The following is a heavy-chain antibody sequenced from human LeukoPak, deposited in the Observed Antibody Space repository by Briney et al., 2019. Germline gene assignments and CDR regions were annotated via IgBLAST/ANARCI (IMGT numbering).Heavy chain of an antibody. V-gene: IGHV3-23*01. Sequence: GGSLRLSCVASGFTFSSYGMSWVRQAPGKGLEWVSAISGSGGSTYYADSVKGRFTISRDNSKNTLYLQMNSLRAEDTAVYYCAKGGYVPAAFDIWGQGTMVTVSS. CDR1: GFTFSSYG. CDR3: AKGGYVPAAFDI. CDR2: ISGSGGST. D-gene: IGHD5-12*01. J-gene: IGHJ3*02.